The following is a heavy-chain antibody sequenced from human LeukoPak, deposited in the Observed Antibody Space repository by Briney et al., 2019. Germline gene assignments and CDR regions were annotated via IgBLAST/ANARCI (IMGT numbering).Heavy chain of an antibody. D-gene: IGHD3-16*01. CDR2: INPNSGGT. CDR3: ARLMSWGASSWYFDL. CDR1: GYTFTGYY. Sequence: ASVKVSCKASGYTFTGYYMQWVRQAPGQGLEWMGWINPNSGGTNYAQKFQGRVTMTRDTSISTAYMELSRLRSDDTAVYYCARLMSWGASSWYFDLWGRGTLFPVSS. J-gene: IGHJ2*01. V-gene: IGHV1-2*02.